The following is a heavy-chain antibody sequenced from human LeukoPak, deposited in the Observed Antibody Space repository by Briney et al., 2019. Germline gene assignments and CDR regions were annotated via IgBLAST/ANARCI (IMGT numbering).Heavy chain of an antibody. CDR3: AREIAARPDYFDY. CDR2: TYYSGST. J-gene: IGHJ4*02. D-gene: IGHD6-6*01. V-gene: IGHV4-59*01. CDR1: GGSISSYY. Sequence: PSETLSLTCTVSGGSISSYYWSWIRQPPGKGLEWIGYTYYSGSTNYNPSLKSRVTISVDTSKNQFSLKLSSVTAADTAVYYCAREIAARPDYFDYWGQGTLVTVSS.